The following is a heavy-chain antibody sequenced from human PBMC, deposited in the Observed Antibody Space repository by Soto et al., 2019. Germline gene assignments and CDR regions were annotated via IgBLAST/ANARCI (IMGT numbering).Heavy chain of an antibody. D-gene: IGHD1-26*01. J-gene: IGHJ6*02. CDR3: ARGGGNGIDG. V-gene: IGHV3-30-3*01. CDR2: ISYDGSNK. Sequence: QVQLVESGGGVVQPGRSLRLSCAASGFTFSSYAMHWVRQAPGKGLEWVAVISYDGSNKYYADSVKGRFTISRDNSKKPLELEMDRLRGEGPAVDLWARGGGNGIDGRGQGTTVTVSS. CDR1: GFTFSSYA.